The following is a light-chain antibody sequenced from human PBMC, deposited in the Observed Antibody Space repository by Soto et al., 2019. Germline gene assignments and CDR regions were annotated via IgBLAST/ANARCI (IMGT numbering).Light chain of an antibody. CDR2: GAS. CDR1: QSVSSSY. V-gene: IGKV3-20*01. J-gene: IGKJ1*01. CDR3: QQYGSPPQT. Sequence: EIVMTQSRATLSVSPGEKATLSCMASQSVSSSYLAWYQQKPGQAPRLLIYGASSRATGIPDRFSGSGSGTDFTLTISRLEPEDFAVYYCQQYGSPPQTFGQGTKVDIK.